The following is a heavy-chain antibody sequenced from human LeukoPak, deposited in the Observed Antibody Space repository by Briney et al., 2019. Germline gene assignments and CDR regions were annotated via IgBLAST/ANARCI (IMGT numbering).Heavy chain of an antibody. CDR3: ARHAPMTTYDY. Sequence: SDTLSLTCSVSGGSISSYYWSWIRQPPGKGLEWIGYIYYSGSTNYNPSLKSRVTISVDTSKNQFSLKLSSVTAADTAVYYCARHAPMTTYDYWGQGTLVTVSS. D-gene: IGHD4-11*01. V-gene: IGHV4-59*08. J-gene: IGHJ4*02. CDR1: GGSISSYY. CDR2: IYYSGST.